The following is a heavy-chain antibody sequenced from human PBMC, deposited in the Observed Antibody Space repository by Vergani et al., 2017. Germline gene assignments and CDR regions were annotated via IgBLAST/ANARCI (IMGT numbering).Heavy chain of an antibody. J-gene: IGHJ6*02. CDR2: IIPILGIA. D-gene: IGHD4-23*01. V-gene: IGHV1-69*02. CDR1: GGTFSSYT. CDR3: ASNLDAVGRTYYYYYYGMDV. Sequence: QVQLVQSGAEVKKPGSSVKVSCKASGGTFSSYTISWVRQAPGQGLEWMGRIIPILGIANYAQKFQGRVTITADKSTSTAYMELSSLRSEDTAVYYCASNLDAVGRTYYYYYYGMDVWRQGTTVTVSS.